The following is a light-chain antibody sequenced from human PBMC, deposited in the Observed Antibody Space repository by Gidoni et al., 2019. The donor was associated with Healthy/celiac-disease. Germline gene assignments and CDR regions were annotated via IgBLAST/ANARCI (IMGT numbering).Light chain of an antibody. V-gene: IGKV3-11*01. CDR2: DAS. CDR1: QSVSSY. CDR3: QQRSNWPPT. J-gene: IGKJ4*01. Sequence: EIVLTQSPATLSLSPGERATLSCRASQSVSSYLAWYQQKPGQAPRLLIYDASNRATGIPARFSGSGSGTDFTLTICSLEPEDFAVYYCQQRSNWPPTFXGXTKVEIK.